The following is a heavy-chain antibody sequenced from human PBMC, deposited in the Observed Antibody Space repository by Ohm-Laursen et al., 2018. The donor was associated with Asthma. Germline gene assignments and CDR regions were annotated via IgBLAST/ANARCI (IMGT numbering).Heavy chain of an antibody. CDR3: ARGLPNYFDY. J-gene: IGHJ4*02. CDR1: GGSISSGGYY. V-gene: IGHV4-31*03. CDR2: IYYSGST. Sequence: SDTLSLTCTVSGGSISSGGYYWSWIRQHPGKGLEWIGYIYYSGSTYYNPSLKSRVTISVDTSKNQFSLKLSSVIAADTAVYYCARGLPNYFDYWGQGTLVTVSS.